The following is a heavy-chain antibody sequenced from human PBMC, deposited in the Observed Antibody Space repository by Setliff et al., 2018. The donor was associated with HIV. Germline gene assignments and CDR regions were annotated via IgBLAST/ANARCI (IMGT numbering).Heavy chain of an antibody. J-gene: IGHJ5*02. CDR1: GGSIGNYY. CDR2: IYSSGST. V-gene: IGHV4-4*07. D-gene: IGHD3-10*01. CDR3: ARSLDYSGSGSYYVGWFDL. Sequence: SLTCTVSGGSIGNYYWNWIRQSAEKGLEWIGRIYSSGSTNQNPSLKSRVSMSVDTSKSQFSLNLSSVTAADTAVYYCARSLDYSGSGSYYVGWFDLWGQGIPVTVSS.